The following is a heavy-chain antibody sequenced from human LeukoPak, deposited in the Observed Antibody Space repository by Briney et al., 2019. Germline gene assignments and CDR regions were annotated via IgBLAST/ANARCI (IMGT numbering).Heavy chain of an antibody. CDR3: ARDSLTYSRNYWSRGAFDI. Sequence: GGSLRLSCAASGFTFSSYSMNWVRQAPGKGLEWVSYISSSSSTIYYADSVKGRFTISRDNAKNSLYLQMNSLRAEDTAVYYCARDSLTYSRNYWSRGAFDIWGQGTMVTVSS. V-gene: IGHV3-48*01. CDR1: GFTFSSYS. CDR2: ISSSSSTI. D-gene: IGHD1-26*01. J-gene: IGHJ3*02.